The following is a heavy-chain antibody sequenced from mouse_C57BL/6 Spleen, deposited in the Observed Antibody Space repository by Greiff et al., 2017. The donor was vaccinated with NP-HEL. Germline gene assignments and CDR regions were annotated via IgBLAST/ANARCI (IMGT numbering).Heavy chain of an antibody. CDR2: IYPRSGNT. D-gene: IGHD2-4*01. Sequence: QVQLQQPGTELVKPGASVKLSCKASGYTFTSYWMHWVKQRPGQGLEWIGEIYPRSGNTYYNEKFKGKATLTADKSSSTAYMELRSLTSEDSAVYFCARGGYDYDGYYAMDYWGQGTSVTVSS. CDR3: ARGGYDYDGYYAMDY. J-gene: IGHJ4*01. CDR1: GYTFTSYW. V-gene: IGHV1-81*01.